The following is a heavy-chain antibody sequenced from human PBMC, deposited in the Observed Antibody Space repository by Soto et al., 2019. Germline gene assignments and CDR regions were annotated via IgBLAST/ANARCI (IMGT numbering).Heavy chain of an antibody. Sequence: QVQLVESGGGVVQPGRSLRLSCAASGFTFSSYGMHWVRQAPGKGLEWVAVIWYDGSNKYYADSVKGRFTISRDNSKNTLYLQMNSLRAEDTAGYYCARDERQWQTGGWFGPWGQGTLVTVSS. CDR1: GFTFSSYG. CDR2: IWYDGSNK. CDR3: ARDERQWQTGGWFGP. D-gene: IGHD6-19*01. J-gene: IGHJ5*02. V-gene: IGHV3-33*01.